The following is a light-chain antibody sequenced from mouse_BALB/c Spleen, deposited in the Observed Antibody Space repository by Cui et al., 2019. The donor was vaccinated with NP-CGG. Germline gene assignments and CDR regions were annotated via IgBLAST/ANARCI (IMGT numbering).Light chain of an antibody. CDR3: ALWYSNHWV. Sequence: ALLTHKSALTTSPGETVTLTCRSSTGAVTTSNYANWVQEKPDHLFTGLIGGTNNRAPGVPARFSGSLIGDKAALTITGAQTEDEAIYFCALWYSNHWVFGGGTKLTVL. J-gene: IGLJ1*01. CDR2: GTN. CDR1: TGAVTTSNY. V-gene: IGLV1*01.